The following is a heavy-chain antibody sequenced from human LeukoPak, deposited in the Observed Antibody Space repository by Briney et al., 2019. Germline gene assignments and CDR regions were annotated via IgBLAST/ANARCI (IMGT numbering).Heavy chain of an antibody. CDR1: GYTFTSYG. D-gene: IGHD6-19*01. J-gene: IGHJ5*02. CDR2: ISAYNGNT. Sequence: ASVKVSCKASGYTFTSYGISWVRQAPGQGLEWMGWISAYNGNTNYAQKLQGRVTMTTGTSTSTAYMELRSLRSDDTAVYYCARDLGRIAVANWFDPWGQGTLVTVSS. CDR3: ARDLGRIAVANWFDP. V-gene: IGHV1-18*01.